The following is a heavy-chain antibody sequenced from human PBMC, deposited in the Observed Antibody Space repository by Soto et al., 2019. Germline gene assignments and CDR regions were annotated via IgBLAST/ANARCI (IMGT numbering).Heavy chain of an antibody. Sequence: ASVKVSCKASGYIFTSNYIHWVRQAPGQGLEWMGIINPSSGGTSYAQKFQGRLTMTRDTSTSTVYMELSSLRSEDTALYYCARVALGYDYADVWGQGTTVTVSS. V-gene: IGHV1-46*01. CDR1: GYIFTSNY. CDR2: INPSSGGT. CDR3: ARVALGYDYADV. J-gene: IGHJ6*02. D-gene: IGHD4-17*01.